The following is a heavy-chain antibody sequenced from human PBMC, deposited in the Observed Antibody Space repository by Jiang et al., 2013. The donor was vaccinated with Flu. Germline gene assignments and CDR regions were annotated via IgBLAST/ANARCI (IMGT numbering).Heavy chain of an antibody. D-gene: IGHD2-21*02. Sequence: QLLESGGGLVQPGGSLRLSCAASGFTFSNYAMNWVRQAPGKGLGWVSIIGASGGGPYYADSVKGRFTISRDNSKNTLYLQMNSLRVEDTAIYYCAKGEGDTFSLSFDYWGQGTLATVSS. J-gene: IGHJ4*02. CDR3: AKGEGDTFSLSFDY. CDR2: IGASGGGP. CDR1: GFTFSNYA. V-gene: IGHV3-23*01.